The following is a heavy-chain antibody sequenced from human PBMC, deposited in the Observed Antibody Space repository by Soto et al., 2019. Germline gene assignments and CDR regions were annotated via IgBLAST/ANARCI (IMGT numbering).Heavy chain of an antibody. V-gene: IGHV4-34*01. CDR3: ARVYCSGGSCFSRAKRYYFDY. Sequence: SETLSLTCAVYGGSFSGYYWSWIRQPPGKGLEWIGEINHSGSTNYNPSLKSRVTISVDTSKNQFSLKLSSVTAAVTAVYYCARVYCSGGSCFSRAKRYYFDYWGQGTLVTVSS. J-gene: IGHJ4*02. CDR2: INHSGST. CDR1: GGSFSGYY. D-gene: IGHD2-15*01.